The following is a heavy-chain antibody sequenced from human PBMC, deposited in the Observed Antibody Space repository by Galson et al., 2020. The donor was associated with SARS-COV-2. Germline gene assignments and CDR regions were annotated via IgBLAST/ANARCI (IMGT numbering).Heavy chain of an antibody. CDR2: ISSSGTYI. J-gene: IGHJ4*02. CDR3: AREDWNGETYSFDY. CDR1: GFLFSNYG. D-gene: IGHD1-1*01. Sequence: GGSLRPSCAASGFLFSNYGMHWVRQAPGKGLEWVSSISSSGTYIYDADSLKGRFTISRDNAKNSLYLQINSLRAEDTAVYYCAREDWNGETYSFDYWGQGTLVTVSS. V-gene: IGHV3-21*01.